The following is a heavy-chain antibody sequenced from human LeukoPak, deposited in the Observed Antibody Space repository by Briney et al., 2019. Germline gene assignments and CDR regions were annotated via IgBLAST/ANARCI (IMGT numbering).Heavy chain of an antibody. CDR1: GGSISSSSYY. CDR3: ARGVRSTAEYYYYYYMDV. D-gene: IGHD3-3*01. Sequence: PSETLSLTCTVSGGSISSSSYYWGWIRQPPGKGLEWIGSIYYSGSTYYNPSLKSRVTISVDTSKNQFSLKLSSVTAADTAVYYCARGVRSTAEYYYYYYMDVWGKGTTVTVSS. J-gene: IGHJ6*03. V-gene: IGHV4-39*07. CDR2: IYYSGST.